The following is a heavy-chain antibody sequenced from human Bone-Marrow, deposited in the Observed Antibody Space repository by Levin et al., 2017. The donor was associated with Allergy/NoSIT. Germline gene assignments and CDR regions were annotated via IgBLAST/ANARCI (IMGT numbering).Heavy chain of an antibody. J-gene: IGHJ6*02. CDR3: ARGSGSYDDDFYYGMDV. CDR2: IYPGDSDT. CDR1: GYSFPTYW. D-gene: IGHD1-26*01. Sequence: TAGGSLRLSCQGSGYSFPTYWIAWVRQMPGKGLEWMGIIYPGDSDTRYSPSFLGQVTISADKSISIAYLQWSSLKASDTAMYYCARGSGSYDDDFYYGMDVWGQGTTVTVSS. V-gene: IGHV5-51*01.